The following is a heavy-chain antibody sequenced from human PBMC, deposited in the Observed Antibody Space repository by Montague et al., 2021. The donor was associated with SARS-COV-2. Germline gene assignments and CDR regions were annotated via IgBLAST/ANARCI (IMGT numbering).Heavy chain of an antibody. D-gene: IGHD3-22*01. Sequence: SETLSLTCTVSGGSISSSSYYWGWIRQPPGKGLDWIGSIYYSGSTYYNPSLKSRVTISVDTSKNQFSLKLSSVTTADTAVYHCARFPTSYYYDSKAAPATPDAFDIWGQGTMVIVSS. J-gene: IGHJ3*02. CDR2: IYYSGST. V-gene: IGHV4-39*01. CDR3: ARFPTSYYYDSKAAPATPDAFDI. CDR1: GGSISSSSYY.